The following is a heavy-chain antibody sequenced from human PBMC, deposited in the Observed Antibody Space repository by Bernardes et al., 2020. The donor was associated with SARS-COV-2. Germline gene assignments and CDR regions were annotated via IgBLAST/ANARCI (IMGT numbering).Heavy chain of an antibody. D-gene: IGHD3-10*01. CDR1: GFTVSNTW. V-gene: IGHV3-74*01. CDR2: ISDYGSRT. J-gene: IGHJ4*02. Sequence: GGSLRLSCAASGFTVSNTWMHWVRQVPGKGLVWVSRISDYGSRTDYADSVNGRFTISRDNSQNTLFLQMDSLRPEDTAVYYCGKPKDNYGSGSYFLDHWGQGTLVTVSS. CDR3: GKPKDNYGSGSYFLDH.